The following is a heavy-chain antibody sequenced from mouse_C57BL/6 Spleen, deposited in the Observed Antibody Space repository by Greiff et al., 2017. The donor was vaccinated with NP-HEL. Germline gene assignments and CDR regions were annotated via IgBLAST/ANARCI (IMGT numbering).Heavy chain of an antibody. CDR2: IYPGDGDT. Sequence: QVQLQQSVPELVKPGASVKISCKASGYAFSSSWMNWVKQRPGKGLEWIGRIYPGDGDTNYNGKFKGKATLTADKSSSTAYMQLSSLTSEDSAVYFCARTLLRIYYFDYWGQGTTLTVSS. V-gene: IGHV1-82*01. CDR3: ARTLLRIYYFDY. CDR1: GYAFSSSW. D-gene: IGHD1-1*01. J-gene: IGHJ2*01.